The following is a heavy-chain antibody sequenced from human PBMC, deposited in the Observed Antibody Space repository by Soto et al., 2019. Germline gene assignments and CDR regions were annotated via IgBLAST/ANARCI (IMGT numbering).Heavy chain of an antibody. Sequence: SETLSLTCTVSGASISSHFWDWIQQTPGKGLEWIGYIYYSGTTYYNPSLKSRVTISVDTSKNQFSLKLSSVTAADTAVYYCARHSPPMYDILTGTTLDPYYGMDVWGQGTTVTVSS. V-gene: IGHV4-59*08. CDR3: ARHSPPMYDILTGTTLDPYYGMDV. D-gene: IGHD3-9*01. CDR2: IYYSGTT. J-gene: IGHJ6*02. CDR1: GASISSHF.